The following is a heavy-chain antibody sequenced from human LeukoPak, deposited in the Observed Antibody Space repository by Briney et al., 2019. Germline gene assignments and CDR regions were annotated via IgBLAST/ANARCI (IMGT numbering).Heavy chain of an antibody. CDR2: LNLDGSDK. CDR3: AKGKRYPDY. J-gene: IGHJ4*02. D-gene: IGHD1-1*01. Sequence: GGSLRLSCAASGFTFTTYGMNWVRQAPGKGLEWVASLNLDGSDKYYVDSVKGRFTISRDNAKNSLYLQMDSLRVEDTAVYYCAKGKRYPDYWGQGTLVTVSS. CDR1: GFTFTTYG. V-gene: IGHV3-7*03.